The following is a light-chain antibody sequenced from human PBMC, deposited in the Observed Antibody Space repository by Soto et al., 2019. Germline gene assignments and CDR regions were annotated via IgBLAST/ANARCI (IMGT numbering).Light chain of an antibody. CDR2: CAS. J-gene: IGKJ4*01. Sequence: DLVMTQSPDALAVSLGERATINCKSSQSVLYSSSNKNYLAWYQQKLGQAPKLLIYCASIRESGVPDRFSGSGSGTDFTLTISSLQAEEVAVYYCQQYRSTPLTFGGGKKVEIK. CDR1: QSVLYSSSNKNY. CDR3: QQYRSTPLT. V-gene: IGKV4-1*01.